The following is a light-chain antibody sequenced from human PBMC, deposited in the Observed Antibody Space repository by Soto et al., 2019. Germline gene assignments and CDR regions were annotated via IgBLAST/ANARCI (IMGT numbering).Light chain of an antibody. V-gene: IGKV1-33*01. CDR1: QDITNY. CDR2: DSS. Sequence: DIQMTQSPSSLSASVGDRVTIICQASQDITNYLNWYQQKPGKAPNLLIHDSSNLETGVPSRFSGSGTGTYFSFTISSLPPEDIATYYCQQYDTLPLTFGQGTRLEIK. J-gene: IGKJ5*01. CDR3: QQYDTLPLT.